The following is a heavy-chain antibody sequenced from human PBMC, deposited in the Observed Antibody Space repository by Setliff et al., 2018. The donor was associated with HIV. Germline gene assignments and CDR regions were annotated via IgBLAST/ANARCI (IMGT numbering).Heavy chain of an antibody. V-gene: IGHV3-23*01. CDR1: GFTVNSKH. CDR2: ISGSGDRT. CDR3: VSLLNGAFDF. J-gene: IGHJ3*01. D-gene: IGHD2-15*01. Sequence: PGGSLRLSCVVSGFTVNSKHIAWVRQAPGKGLEWVSSISGSGDRTYYADSVKGRFTYSRDDSKNTLNLQMSSLRAEDTALYYCVSLLNGAFDFWGQGTMVTVSS.